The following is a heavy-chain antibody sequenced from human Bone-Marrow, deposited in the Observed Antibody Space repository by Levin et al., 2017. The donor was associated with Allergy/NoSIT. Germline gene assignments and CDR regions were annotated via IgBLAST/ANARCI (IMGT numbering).Heavy chain of an antibody. D-gene: IGHD2-15*01. CDR1: ASFSLDY. CDR3: ARGRRGLVGARFDP. V-gene: IGHV4-34*01. Sequence: ASFSLDYWSWVRQPPGKGLEWIGEVNRSGTTKYHPSVKSRVTMSIDTSKRHFSLHLTSVTAADTAVYYCARGRRGLVGARFDPWGQGSLVTVAS. J-gene: IGHJ5*02. CDR2: VNRSGTT.